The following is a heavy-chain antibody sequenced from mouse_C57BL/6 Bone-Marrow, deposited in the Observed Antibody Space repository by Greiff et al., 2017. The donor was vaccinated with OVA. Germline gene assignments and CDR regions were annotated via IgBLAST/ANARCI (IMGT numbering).Heavy chain of an antibody. CDR3: ARDDGYYSFAY. CDR2: INYDGSST. Sequence: EVQLVESEGGLVQPGSSMKLSCTASGFTFSDYYMAWVRQVPEKGLEWVANINYDGSSTYYLDSLKSRFIISRDNAKNILYLQMSSLKSEDTATYDCARDDGYYSFAYWGQGTLVTVSA. D-gene: IGHD2-3*01. CDR1: GFTFSDYY. V-gene: IGHV5-16*01. J-gene: IGHJ3*01.